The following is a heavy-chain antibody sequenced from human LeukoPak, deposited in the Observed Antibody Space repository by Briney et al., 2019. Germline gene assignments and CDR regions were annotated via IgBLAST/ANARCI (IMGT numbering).Heavy chain of an antibody. CDR2: IKSKTDGGTT. V-gene: IGHV3-15*01. CDR1: GFTFSNAW. J-gene: IGHJ6*03. CDR3: TTDPIDYYYYYMDV. Sequence: GGSLRLSCAAAGFTFSNAWMSWVRQAPGKGLEWVGRIKSKTDGGTTAYAAPVKGRFTISRDDSKNTLYLQMNSLKTEDTAVYYCTTDPIDYYYYYMDVWGKGTTVTVSS.